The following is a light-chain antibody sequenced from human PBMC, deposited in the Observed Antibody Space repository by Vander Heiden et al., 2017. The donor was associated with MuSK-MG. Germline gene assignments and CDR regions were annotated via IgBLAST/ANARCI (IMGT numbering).Light chain of an antibody. CDR2: EVS. CDR3: SSYTSGSNFYV. CDR1: SSDVGGYNY. Sequence: QSALTQPASVSGSPGQSITISCTGTSSDVGGYNYVPWYQEYPGKAPKLMIYEVSNRPSGVSNRFSGSKSGNTASLTISGLQAEDEGDYYCSSYTSGSNFYVFGSGTRVTVL. J-gene: IGLJ1*01. V-gene: IGLV2-14*01.